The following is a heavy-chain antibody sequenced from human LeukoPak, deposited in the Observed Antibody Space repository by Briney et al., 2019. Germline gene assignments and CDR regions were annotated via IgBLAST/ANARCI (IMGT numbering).Heavy chain of an antibody. D-gene: IGHD2-2*01. V-gene: IGHV3-74*01. CDR2: INSDGSST. Sequence: GGSLRLSCAASGFTFSSYWMHWVRHAPGKGLVWVSRINSDGSSTSYADSVKGRFTISRDNAKNSLYLQMNSLRAEDTAVYYCARGSGIVVVPADFDYWGQGTLVTVSS. CDR1: GFTFSSYW. J-gene: IGHJ4*02. CDR3: ARGSGIVVVPADFDY.